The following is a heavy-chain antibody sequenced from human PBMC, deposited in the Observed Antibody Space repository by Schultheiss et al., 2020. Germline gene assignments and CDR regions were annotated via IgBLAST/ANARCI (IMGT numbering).Heavy chain of an antibody. CDR3: ARATSPLGAFDY. D-gene: IGHD4/OR15-4a*01. J-gene: IGHJ4*01. CDR2: ISSGGDVA. CDR1: GFSFSAFA. Sequence: WGSMRLACAASGFSFSAFAMSWVRQAPGKGLERVAGISSGGDVAHYSDSVQGRFTISRDNSENILHLQVNSLGAEDTAVYYCARATSPLGAFDYWGRGTLVTVSS. V-gene: IGHV3-23*01.